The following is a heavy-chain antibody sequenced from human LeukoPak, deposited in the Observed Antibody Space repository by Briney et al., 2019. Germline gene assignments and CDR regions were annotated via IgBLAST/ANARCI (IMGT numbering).Heavy chain of an antibody. CDR2: IKEDGSEK. J-gene: IGHJ6*03. CDR1: GFTFSSYW. D-gene: IGHD6-19*01. V-gene: IGHV3-7*03. Sequence: GGSLRLSCAASGFTFSSYWMTWVRQAPGKGLEWVANIKEDGSEKYYVDSVVGRFTISRDNSKNSLYLQMNSLRTEDTALYYCAKDRQWLASPYMDVWGKGTTVTVSS. CDR3: AKDRQWLASPYMDV.